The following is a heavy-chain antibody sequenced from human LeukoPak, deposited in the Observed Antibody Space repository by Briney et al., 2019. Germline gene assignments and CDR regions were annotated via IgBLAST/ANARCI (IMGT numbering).Heavy chain of an antibody. V-gene: IGHV3-9*01. CDR2: ISWNSDMI. J-gene: IGHJ4*02. Sequence: TGGSLRLSCAASGFTFDDYAMHWVRQAPGKGLEWVSGISWNSDMIGYADSVKGRFTISRDNAKNSLYLQMNSLRAEDTALYYCARDLHYYDSSGSLGGYWGQGTLVTVSS. CDR1: GFTFDDYA. CDR3: ARDLHYYDSSGSLGGY. D-gene: IGHD3-22*01.